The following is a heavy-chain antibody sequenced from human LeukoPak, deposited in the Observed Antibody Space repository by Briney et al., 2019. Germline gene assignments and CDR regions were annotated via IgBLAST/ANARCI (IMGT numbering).Heavy chain of an antibody. D-gene: IGHD2-2*02. Sequence: SETLSLTCAVSGGSISSSNWWSWVRQPPGKGLEWIGEIYHSGSTNYNPSLKSRVTVSLDTSKNQFSLSLTSVTAADTAVYFCARRSYHLLYGYYYYYMDVWGKGTTVTVSS. CDR2: IYHSGST. CDR1: GGSISSSNW. CDR3: ARRSYHLLYGYYYYYMDV. J-gene: IGHJ6*03. V-gene: IGHV4-4*02.